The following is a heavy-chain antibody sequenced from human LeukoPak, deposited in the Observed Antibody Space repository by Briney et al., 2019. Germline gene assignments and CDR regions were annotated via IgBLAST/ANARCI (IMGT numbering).Heavy chain of an antibody. D-gene: IGHD5-12*01. CDR3: ARGTSVATIFDY. J-gene: IGHJ4*02. Sequence: SETLSLTCTVSGGSISSYYWSWIRQPPGKGLEWIGYIYHSGSTYYNPSLKSRVTISVDRSKNQFSLKLSSVTAADTAVYYCARGTSVATIFDYWGQGTLVTVSS. CDR2: IYHSGST. V-gene: IGHV4-59*12. CDR1: GGSISSYY.